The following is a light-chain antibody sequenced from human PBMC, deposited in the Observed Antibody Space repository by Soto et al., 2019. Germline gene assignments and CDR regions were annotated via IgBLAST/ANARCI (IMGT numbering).Light chain of an antibody. CDR3: QQYHNWPPQYT. CDR1: QSVASN. Sequence: EIVMTQSPASLSVSPGDGATLSCRASQSVASNVAWYQQKAGQGPRLLIHGASTRAVGVPARFSGSGSGTDFTLTFRSLQSEDFAVYYCQQYHNWPPQYTFGQGTKLQIK. V-gene: IGKV3-15*01. CDR2: GAS. J-gene: IGKJ2*01.